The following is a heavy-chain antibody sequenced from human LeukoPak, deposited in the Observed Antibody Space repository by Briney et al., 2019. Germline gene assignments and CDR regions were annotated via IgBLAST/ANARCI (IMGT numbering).Heavy chain of an antibody. CDR1: GFTFSSYA. Sequence: PGGSLRLSCAASGFTFSSYAMSWVRQAPGKGLEWASAISGSGGSTYYADSVKGRFTISRDNSKNTLYLQMNSLRAEDTAVYYCAKCWGYCSSTSCYTHKRHFDYWGQGTLVTVSS. CDR2: ISGSGGST. V-gene: IGHV3-23*01. CDR3: AKCWGYCSSTSCYTHKRHFDY. D-gene: IGHD2-2*02. J-gene: IGHJ4*02.